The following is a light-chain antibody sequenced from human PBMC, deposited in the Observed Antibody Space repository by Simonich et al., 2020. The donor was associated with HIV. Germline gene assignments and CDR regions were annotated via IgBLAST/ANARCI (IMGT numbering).Light chain of an antibody. CDR3: QQYNKWPLT. CDR2: GAS. CDR1: QSVASN. V-gene: IGKV3-15*01. Sequence: EIVMTQSPATLSVSPGERATLPCRVSQSVASNLAWYQHKLGQSPRLLIYGASTRATGVPDRFSGSGSGTEFSLTISSLQSEDSAVYYCQQYNKWPLTFGGGTKVEIK. J-gene: IGKJ4*01.